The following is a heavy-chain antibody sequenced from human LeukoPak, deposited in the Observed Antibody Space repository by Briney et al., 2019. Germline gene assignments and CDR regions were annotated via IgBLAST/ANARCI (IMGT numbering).Heavy chain of an antibody. CDR3: ARYYDFWSGYSENNWFDP. D-gene: IGHD3-3*01. CDR1: GFTFSDYY. Sequence: GGSLRLSRAASGFTFSDYYMNWIRQAPGKGLEGVSYISSSGNTIYYADSVKGRFTISRDNAKNSLYLQMNSLRAEDTAVYYCARYYDFWSGYSENNWFDPWGQGTLVTVSS. J-gene: IGHJ5*02. CDR2: ISSSGNTI. V-gene: IGHV3-11*04.